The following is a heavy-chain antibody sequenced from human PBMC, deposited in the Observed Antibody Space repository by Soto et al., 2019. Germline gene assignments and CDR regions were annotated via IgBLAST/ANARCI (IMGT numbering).Heavy chain of an antibody. CDR3: ARDLGAQIVDY. Sequence: QVQLVQSGAEVKKPGASVKVSCKASGYTFTSYGISWVRQAPGQGLEWMGWISAYNGNTKYAQKLQGRVTMTTDTSTSTPYMELRSLRSDDTAVYYWARDLGAQIVDYWGQGTLVTVSS. CDR2: ISAYNGNT. V-gene: IGHV1-18*01. J-gene: IGHJ4*02. D-gene: IGHD1-26*01. CDR1: GYTFTSYG.